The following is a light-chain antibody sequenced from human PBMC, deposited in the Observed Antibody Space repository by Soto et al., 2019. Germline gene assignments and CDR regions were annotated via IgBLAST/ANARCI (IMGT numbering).Light chain of an antibody. CDR3: QSYDSTSPRVG. CDR1: SGSIASNY. CDR2: EDN. Sequence: NFMLTQPHSVSGSPGQTVTISCTRSSGSIASNYVQWYQQRPGSSPTTVIYEDNQRPSGVPDRFSGSIDTSSNSASLTVSGLKTEDEADYYCQSYDSTSPRVGFGGGTKLTVL. J-gene: IGLJ2*01. V-gene: IGLV6-57*01.